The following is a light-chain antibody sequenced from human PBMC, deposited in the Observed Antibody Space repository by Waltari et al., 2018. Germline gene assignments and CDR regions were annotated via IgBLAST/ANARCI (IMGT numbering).Light chain of an antibody. CDR1: MLPKKY. CDR2: QAS. J-gene: IGLJ1*01. V-gene: IGLV3-27*01. CDR3: YSTTDNNLGV. Sequence: SSELTQPSSVSVSPGQTARITCSGDMLPKKYTRWFQQKPGQAPVLVLYQASARPSGIPERVSGSSSGTTVTLTISGAQVEDEADYYCYSTTDNNLGVFGPGTRVTVL.